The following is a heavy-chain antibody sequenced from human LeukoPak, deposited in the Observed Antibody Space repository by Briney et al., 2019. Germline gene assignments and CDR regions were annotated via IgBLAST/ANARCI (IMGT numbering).Heavy chain of an antibody. CDR1: GGSISSGSYY. CDR3: ARDGYYSASGLYYYMDV. CDR2: IYTSGST. V-gene: IGHV4-61*02. J-gene: IGHJ6*03. Sequence: SETLSLTCTVSGGSISSGSYYWSWIRQPAGKGLEWIGRIYTSGSTNYNPSLKSRVTMSVDTSKNQFSLKLSSVTAADTAVYYCARDGYYSASGLYYYMDVWGKGTTVTISS. D-gene: IGHD3-10*01.